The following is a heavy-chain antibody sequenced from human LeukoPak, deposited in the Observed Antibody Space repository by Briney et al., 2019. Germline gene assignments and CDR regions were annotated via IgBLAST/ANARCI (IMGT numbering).Heavy chain of an antibody. Sequence: GESLKISCKGSGYSFTSYWIGWVRQMPGKGLEWMGIIYPGDSDTRYSPSFQGQVTISADKSISTAYLQWSSLKASDTAMYYCASPYPREYCSSSSCYFNYWGQGTLVTVSS. V-gene: IGHV5-51*01. J-gene: IGHJ4*02. CDR3: ASPYPREYCSSSSCYFNY. CDR1: GYSFTSYW. CDR2: IYPGDSDT. D-gene: IGHD2-2*01.